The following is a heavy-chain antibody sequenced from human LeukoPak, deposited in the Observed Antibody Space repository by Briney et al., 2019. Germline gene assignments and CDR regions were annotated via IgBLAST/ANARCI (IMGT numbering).Heavy chain of an antibody. CDR2: IDPSDSYT. Sequence: PGESLRISCKVSGYIFTTHWISWVRQMPGKGLEWMGRIDPSDSYTKYSPSFQGLVTLSADKSISTAYLQWSSLVASDTAMYYCARLNYYGSGSYSHDYWGQGTLVTVSS. D-gene: IGHD3-10*01. V-gene: IGHV5-10-1*01. CDR3: ARLNYYGSGSYSHDY. CDR1: GYIFTTHW. J-gene: IGHJ4*02.